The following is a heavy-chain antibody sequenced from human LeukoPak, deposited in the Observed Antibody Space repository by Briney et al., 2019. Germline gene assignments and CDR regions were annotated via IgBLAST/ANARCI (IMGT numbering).Heavy chain of an antibody. J-gene: IGHJ4*02. Sequence: SETLSLTCIVSGGSINSYYWSWIRQPPGKGLEWIGDISSSGSTSYNPSLKSRVTISVDTSKNQFSLKLSSVTVADTAVYYCARRLAATGYFDYWGQGTLVTVSS. CDR3: ARRLAATGYFDY. D-gene: IGHD6-13*01. CDR2: ISSSGST. V-gene: IGHV4-4*08. CDR1: GGSINSYY.